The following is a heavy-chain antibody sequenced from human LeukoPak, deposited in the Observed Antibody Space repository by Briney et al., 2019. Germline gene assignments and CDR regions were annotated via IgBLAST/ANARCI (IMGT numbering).Heavy chain of an antibody. Sequence: TPSETLSLTCTVSGGSISSSSYYWGWIRQPPGKGLEWIGSIYYSGSTYYNPSLKSRVTISVDTSKNQFSLKLSSVTAADTAVYYCSYGSGSYYEFSWDYWGQGTLVTVSS. V-gene: IGHV4-39*01. CDR2: IYYSGST. CDR3: SYGSGSYYEFSWDY. CDR1: GGSISSSSYY. J-gene: IGHJ4*02. D-gene: IGHD3-10*01.